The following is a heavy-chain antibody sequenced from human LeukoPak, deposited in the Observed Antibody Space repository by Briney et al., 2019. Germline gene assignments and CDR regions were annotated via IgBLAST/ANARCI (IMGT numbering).Heavy chain of an antibody. D-gene: IGHD6-13*01. Sequence: PGGSLRLSCAASGFTFRSYWMHWVRQAPGKGLVWVSRINSDGRSTTYADSVKGRFTISRDNSKNTLYLQMNSLRAEDTAVYYCAKVVEWVAAPFDYWGQGTLVTVSS. CDR2: INSDGRST. CDR3: AKVVEWVAAPFDY. CDR1: GFTFRSYW. V-gene: IGHV3-74*01. J-gene: IGHJ4*02.